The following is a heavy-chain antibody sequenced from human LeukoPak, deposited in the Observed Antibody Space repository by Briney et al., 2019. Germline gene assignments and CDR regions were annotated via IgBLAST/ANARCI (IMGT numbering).Heavy chain of an antibody. CDR2: ISAYNGNT. CDR1: GYTFTSYG. V-gene: IGHV1-18*01. Sequence: ASVKVSCKASGYTFTSYGISWVRQAPGQGLEWMGWISAYNGNTNYAQKFQGRVTMTTDTSTNTAYMELRSLRSDDTAIYYCTRDRRGLTSMLFGMDFWGQGTLVTVSS. D-gene: IGHD5-18*01. CDR3: TRDRRGLTSMLFGMDF. J-gene: IGHJ4*02.